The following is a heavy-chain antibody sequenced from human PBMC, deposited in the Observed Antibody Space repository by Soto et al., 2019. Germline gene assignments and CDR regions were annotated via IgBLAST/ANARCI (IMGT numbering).Heavy chain of an antibody. D-gene: IGHD6-19*01. CDR3: ARDSNVGSGWQLTADY. Sequence: PGGSLRLSCAASGFTFSSYGMHWVRQAPGKGLEWVAVIWYDGCNKYYAESVKGRFTISRDNSKNTLYLQMNSLRAEDTAVYYCARDSNVGSGWQLTADYWGQGTLVTVSS. V-gene: IGHV3-33*01. J-gene: IGHJ4*02. CDR1: GFTFSSYG. CDR2: IWYDGCNK.